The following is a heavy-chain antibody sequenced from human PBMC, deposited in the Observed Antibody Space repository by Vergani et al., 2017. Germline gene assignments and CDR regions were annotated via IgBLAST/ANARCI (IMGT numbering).Heavy chain of an antibody. CDR2: SYYSGST. D-gene: IGHD6-13*01. J-gene: IGHJ6*03. Sequence: QVQLQESGPGLVKPSQTLSLTCTVSGGSISSGGYYWSWIRQHPGKGREWIGYSYYSGSTYYNPSLKSPVTISVDTSKNQFSLKLSSVTAADTAVYYCASLTGIRSWGYYYYMDVWGKGTTVTVSS. CDR1: GGSISSGGYY. V-gene: IGHV4-31*01. CDR3: ASLTGIRSWGYYYYMDV.